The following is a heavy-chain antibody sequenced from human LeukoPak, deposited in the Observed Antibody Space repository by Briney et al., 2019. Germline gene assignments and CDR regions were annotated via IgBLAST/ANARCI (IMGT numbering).Heavy chain of an antibody. Sequence: SQTLSLTCAISGDSVSTASNAWYWIRQSPSRGLEWLGRTYYRSKWYNDYAVSVKSRITINPDTSKNQFSLQLNSVTPEDTAVYYCARVANAGSIAAAGPIDYWGQGTLVTVSS. CDR2: TYYRSKWYN. J-gene: IGHJ4*02. D-gene: IGHD6-13*01. CDR3: ARVANAGSIAAAGPIDY. CDR1: GDSVSTASNA. V-gene: IGHV6-1*01.